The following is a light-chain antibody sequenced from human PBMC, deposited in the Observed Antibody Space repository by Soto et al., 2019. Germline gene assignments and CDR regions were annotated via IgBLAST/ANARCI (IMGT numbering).Light chain of an antibody. CDR3: SSYTNSSSYV. Sequence: SVLTQPASVSGSPGQSITISCTGTSSDVGGYIYVSWYQQHPGKAPKLMIYDVTSRPSGVSYRFSGSKSGNTASLTISGLQAEDEADYYCSSYTNSSSYVFGNGTKVTVL. J-gene: IGLJ1*01. V-gene: IGLV2-14*01. CDR1: SSDVGGYIY. CDR2: DVT.